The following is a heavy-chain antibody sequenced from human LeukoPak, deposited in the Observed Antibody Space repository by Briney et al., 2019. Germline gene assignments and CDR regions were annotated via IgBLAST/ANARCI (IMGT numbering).Heavy chain of an antibody. CDR3: ARDPPMGSGSYYTLDDY. V-gene: IGHV1-46*01. Sequence: GASVKVSCKASGYTFTSYYMHWVRQAPGQGLEWIGIINPSGGSTSYAQKFQGRVTMTRDTSTSTVYMELSSLRSEDTAVYYCARDPPMGSGSYYTLDDYWGQGTLVTVSS. CDR2: INPSGGST. J-gene: IGHJ4*02. CDR1: GYTFTSYY. D-gene: IGHD3-10*01.